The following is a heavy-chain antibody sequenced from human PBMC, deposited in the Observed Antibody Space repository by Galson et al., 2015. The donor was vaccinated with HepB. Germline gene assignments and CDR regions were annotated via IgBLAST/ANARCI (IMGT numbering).Heavy chain of an antibody. D-gene: IGHD7-27*01. Sequence: TLSLTCTVSGGSISSDRYYWSWIRQHPGKGLEWIGCISYSGSTYYDPSLKSRVTISVDTSNNQFSLRLSSVTAADTAVYYCAAQPDWHWGIFDYWGQGTLVTVSS. V-gene: IGHV4-31*03. CDR1: GGSISSDRYY. CDR2: ISYSGST. J-gene: IGHJ4*02. CDR3: AAQPDWHWGIFDY.